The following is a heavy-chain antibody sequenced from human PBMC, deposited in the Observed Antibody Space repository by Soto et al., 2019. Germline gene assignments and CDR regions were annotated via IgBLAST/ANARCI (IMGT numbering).Heavy chain of an antibody. J-gene: IGHJ6*02. Sequence: QVQLVQSGAEVKKPGSSVKVSCKAPGGTFSTYAISWVRQAPGQGLEWMGGVIPIFGTPKYAQKFQGRATNAADESTSTGYKELRRLRSEDTAVYYCARSLGGSSSLAIYYYYYYGMDVWGQGTTVTVSS. D-gene: IGHD2-15*01. V-gene: IGHV1-69*19. CDR2: VIPIFGTP. CDR1: GGTFSTYA. CDR3: ARSLGGSSSLAIYYYYYYGMDV.